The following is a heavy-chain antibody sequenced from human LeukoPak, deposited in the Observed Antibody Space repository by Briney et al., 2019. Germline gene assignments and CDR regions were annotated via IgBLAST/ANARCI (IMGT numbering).Heavy chain of an antibody. CDR1: GGSISSSSYY. D-gene: IGHD2-2*01. Sequence: SETLSLTCTVSGGSISSSSYYWGWIRQPPGKGLEWIRSIYSSGSSYYNPSLKSRVTISVDTSKNQFSPKLSSVTAADTAVYYCASQVGYCSSTSCYRPFDYWGQGTLVTVSS. J-gene: IGHJ4*02. CDR3: ASQVGYCSSTSCYRPFDY. CDR2: IYSSGSS. V-gene: IGHV4-39*01.